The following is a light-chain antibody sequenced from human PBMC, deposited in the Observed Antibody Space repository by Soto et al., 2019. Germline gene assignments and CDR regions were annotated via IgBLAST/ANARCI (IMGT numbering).Light chain of an antibody. CDR2: GAS. CDR3: QQYGSSPMYT. J-gene: IGKJ2*01. Sequence: ELTQSPGTLSLPPGARATLSCRASQSVHSDYLAWYQQRPGQAPRLLIYGASRRATGIPDRFSGSVSGTDFTLTISGVEPEDYAVYYCQQYGSSPMYTFGQGTKLEI. CDR1: QSVHSDY. V-gene: IGKV3-20*01.